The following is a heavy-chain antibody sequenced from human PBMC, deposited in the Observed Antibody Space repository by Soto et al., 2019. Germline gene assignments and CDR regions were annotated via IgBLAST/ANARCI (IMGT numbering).Heavy chain of an antibody. D-gene: IGHD3-3*02. Sequence: QVQLVQSGAEVKKPGSSVKVSCKTSGGTFRTSAISWVRQAPGQGLEWMGGIMPVFPTPDYAQKFQGRVTITAAESTGTAYMELSSLRSEDTAVDYCARDKDRQQLGGNYYYVMDVWGQGTTVTVSS. V-gene: IGHV1-69*12. J-gene: IGHJ6*01. CDR1: GGTFRTSA. CDR3: ARDKDRQQLGGNYYYVMDV. CDR2: IMPVFPTP.